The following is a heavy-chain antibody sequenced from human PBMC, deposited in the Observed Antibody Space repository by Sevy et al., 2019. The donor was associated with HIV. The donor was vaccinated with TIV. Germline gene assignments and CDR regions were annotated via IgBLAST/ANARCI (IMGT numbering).Heavy chain of an antibody. CDR1: GFTFSSYW. J-gene: IGHJ4*02. V-gene: IGHV3-7*03. CDR2: IKQEGSEK. CDR3: ASHYVWGSYRYTYYFDY. Sequence: GESLKISCAASGFTFSSYWMSWVRQAPGKGLEWVANIKQEGSEKYYVDSVKGRFTISRDNAKNSLYLQMNSLRAEDTAMYYCASHYVWGSYRYTYYFDYWGQGTLVTVSS. D-gene: IGHD3-16*02.